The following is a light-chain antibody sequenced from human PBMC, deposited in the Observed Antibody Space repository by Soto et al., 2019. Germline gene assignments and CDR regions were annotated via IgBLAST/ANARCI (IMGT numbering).Light chain of an antibody. Sequence: QSALTQPPSASGSPGQSVTISCTGTSSDVGGYNYVSWYQQQPGKAPKLMIYEVSKRPSGVPDRFSGSKSGNTASLTVSGLQAEDEADYYCSSYEGSNNYVVFGGGTKVTVL. CDR3: SSYEGSNNYVV. CDR2: EVS. V-gene: IGLV2-8*01. CDR1: SSDVGGYNY. J-gene: IGLJ2*01.